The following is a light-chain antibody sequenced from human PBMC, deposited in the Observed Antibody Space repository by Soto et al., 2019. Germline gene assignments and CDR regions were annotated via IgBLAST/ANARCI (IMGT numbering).Light chain of an antibody. J-gene: IGKJ4*01. CDR1: QGIHNY. CDR2: SAS. Sequence: DIQMTQSPSSLSASVGDRVTITCRASQGIHNYLAWYQQKPGKVPQVLIYSASTLQSGVPSRFSGSGSGTDFSLTISNLQPEDAATYYCQMCDSAHALTSGGGTKLEIK. V-gene: IGKV1-27*01. CDR3: QMCDSAHALT.